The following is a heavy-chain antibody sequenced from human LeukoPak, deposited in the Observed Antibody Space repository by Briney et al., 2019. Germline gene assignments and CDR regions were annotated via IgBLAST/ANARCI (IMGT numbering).Heavy chain of an antibody. CDR2: INRRSNKI. Sequence: GGSLRLSCSASGFTFDNYSMHWVRQAPMKGLEWVACINRRSNKIGYADSVKGRFTISRDNAKNSLYLQMNSLKTEDMGLYYCARRSNWDHHFDFWGQGTLVTVSS. D-gene: IGHD4-11*01. J-gene: IGHJ4*02. CDR1: GFTFDNYS. CDR3: ARRSNWDHHFDF. V-gene: IGHV3-9*03.